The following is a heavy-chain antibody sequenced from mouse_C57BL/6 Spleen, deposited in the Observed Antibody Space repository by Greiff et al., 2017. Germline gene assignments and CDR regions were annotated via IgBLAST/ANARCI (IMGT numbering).Heavy chain of an antibody. V-gene: IGHV1-59*01. CDR1: GYTFTSYW. D-gene: IGHD2-4*01. Sequence: QVQLQQPGAELVRPGTSVKLSCKASGYTFTSYWMHWVKQRPGQGLEWIGVIDPSDSYTNYNQKFKGKATLTVDTSSSTAYRQLSSLTSEDSAVYYCAREGYDSYWYFDVWGTGTTVTVSS. CDR2: IDPSDSYT. J-gene: IGHJ1*03. CDR3: AREGYDSYWYFDV.